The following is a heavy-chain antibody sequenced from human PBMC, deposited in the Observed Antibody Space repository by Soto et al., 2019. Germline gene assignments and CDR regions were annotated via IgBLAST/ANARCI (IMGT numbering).Heavy chain of an antibody. D-gene: IGHD2-21*02. CDR3: AKGLHIVVVTVSAFDI. Sequence: PGGSLRLSCAASGFTFSGYGMHWVRQAPGKGLEWVAVISYDGSNKYYADSVKGRFTISRDNSKNTLYLQMNSLRAEDTAVYYCAKGLHIVVVTVSAFDIWGQGTMVTVSS. CDR2: ISYDGSNK. J-gene: IGHJ3*02. V-gene: IGHV3-30*18. CDR1: GFTFSGYG.